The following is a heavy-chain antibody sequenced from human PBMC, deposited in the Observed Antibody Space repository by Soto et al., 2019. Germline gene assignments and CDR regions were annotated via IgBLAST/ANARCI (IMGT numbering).Heavy chain of an antibody. CDR2: IYYSGST. D-gene: IGHD6-6*01. CDR1: GGSISSGGYY. Sequence: LSLTCTVSGGSISSGGYYWSWIRQHPGKGLEWIGYIYYSGSTYYNPSLKSRVTISVDTSKNQFSLKLSSVTAADTAVYYCARDLKVLAARPNYYYGMDVWGQGTTVTVSS. V-gene: IGHV4-31*03. CDR3: ARDLKVLAARPNYYYGMDV. J-gene: IGHJ6*02.